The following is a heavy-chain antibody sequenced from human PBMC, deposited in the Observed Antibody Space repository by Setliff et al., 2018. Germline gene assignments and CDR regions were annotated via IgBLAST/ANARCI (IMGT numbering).Heavy chain of an antibody. D-gene: IGHD7-27*01. J-gene: IGHJ4*02. CDR2: IRHDESDI. V-gene: IGHV3-30*02. CDR1: GFTFRGFA. Sequence: SGGSLRLSCAASGFTFRGFAMHWVRQAPGKGLEWVAFIRHDESDIYYTNSVKGRFTVSRDNSKNTLYLQMNSLRAEDTAVYYCVRDLHWGFDYWGLGTLVTVSS. CDR3: VRDLHWGFDY.